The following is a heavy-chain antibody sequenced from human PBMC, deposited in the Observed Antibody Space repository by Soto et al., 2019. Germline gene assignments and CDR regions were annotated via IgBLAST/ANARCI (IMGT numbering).Heavy chain of an antibody. V-gene: IGHV3-48*01. CDR2: ISSSSSTI. CDR1: GFTFSSYS. J-gene: IGHJ4*02. Sequence: EVQLVESGGGLVQPGGSLRLSCAASGFTFSSYSMNWVRQAPGKGLEWVSYISSSSSTIYYADSVKGRFTISRDNAQNSLYLQMNSLRAEDTAVYSCARDSRGWSGEFDYWGQGTLVTVSS. CDR3: ARDSRGWSGEFDY. D-gene: IGHD6-19*01.